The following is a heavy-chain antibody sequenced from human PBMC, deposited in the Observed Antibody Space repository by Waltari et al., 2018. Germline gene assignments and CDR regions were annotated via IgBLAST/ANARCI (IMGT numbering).Heavy chain of an antibody. CDR3: ARGLGELLPFDF. CDR2: TTDSGVTT. Sequence: EVQLVESGGGLVQPGESLRLACAASGFTINNNAISWVRHAPGKGLEWGSSTTDSGVTTYYADFVKGRSIISTDNSRNTVYLEMNTVRVEDMALYFCARGLGELLPFDFWGQGTMVTVSS. D-gene: IGHD3-10*01. J-gene: IGHJ4*02. V-gene: IGHV3-23*04. CDR1: GFTINNNA.